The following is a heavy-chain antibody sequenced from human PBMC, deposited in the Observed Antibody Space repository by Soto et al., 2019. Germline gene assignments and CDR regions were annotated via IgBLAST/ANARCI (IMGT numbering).Heavy chain of an antibody. CDR1: GLTVSNAY. D-gene: IGHD3-10*01. V-gene: IGHV3-53*01. Sequence: VGSLRLSCAASGLTVSNAYMAWVRQAPGMGLEWVSVIYDNGTTYYADSVKGRFTISRDTSTNTLSLQMDSLRAEDTAVYYCVRPLPSGRNYGLDVWGQGTTVTVSS. CDR2: IYDNGTT. CDR3: VRPLPSGRNYGLDV. J-gene: IGHJ6*02.